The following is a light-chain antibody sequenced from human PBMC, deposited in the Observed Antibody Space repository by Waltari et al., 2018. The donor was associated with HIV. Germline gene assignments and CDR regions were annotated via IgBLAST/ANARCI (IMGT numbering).Light chain of an antibody. CDR3: GAWDSSLSAVV. CDR1: SSNIGNNQ. J-gene: IGLJ1*01. Sequence: QSVLTQPPSVSAAPGQKVTISCSVCSSNIGNNQESCYQQLPGTAPKLLIYDNNKRPSGIPDRFSASKSGTSATLGITGLQTGDEAEYYCGAWDSSLSAVVFGTGTKVTVL. CDR2: DNN. V-gene: IGLV1-51*01.